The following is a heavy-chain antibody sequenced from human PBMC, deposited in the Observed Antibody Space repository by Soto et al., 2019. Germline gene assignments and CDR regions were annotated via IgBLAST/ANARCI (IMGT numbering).Heavy chain of an antibody. J-gene: IGHJ6*02. CDR2: IWHDGGSR. D-gene: IGHD1-1*01. V-gene: IGHV3-33*01. CDR3: ATDETQFERRPSYGMDG. CDR1: GFTFSRYG. Sequence: QMQLVESGGGVVQPGRSLRLSCVASGFTFSRYGMHWVRQAPGKGLEWVAVIWHDGGSRFYADSVKGRFTISRDNTKKTLYLEMTSLRVEDTAVYYCATDETQFERRPSYGMDGWGQGPRSASP.